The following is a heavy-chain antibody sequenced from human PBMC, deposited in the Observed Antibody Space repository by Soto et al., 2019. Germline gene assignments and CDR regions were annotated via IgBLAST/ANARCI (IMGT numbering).Heavy chain of an antibody. CDR3: ARSGGLDRDFNY. D-gene: IGHD2-15*01. CDR1: GGTFSSDS. J-gene: IGHJ4*02. V-gene: IGHV1-69*12. Sequence: QVQLVQSGAEVKKPGSSVKVSCKASGGTFSSDSFSWVRQAPGQGLEWMGGIIPMFDTPIYAQKFQDRVTXXAXXSTSTADMQLSSLRSGDTAVYYWARSGGLDRDFNYWGQGSLVTVSS. CDR2: IIPMFDTP.